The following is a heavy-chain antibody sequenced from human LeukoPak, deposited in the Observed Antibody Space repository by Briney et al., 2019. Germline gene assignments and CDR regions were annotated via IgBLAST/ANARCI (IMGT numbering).Heavy chain of an antibody. CDR1: GFTFSNYA. CDR3: ARLAARRGYYFDY. J-gene: IGHJ4*02. Sequence: GGSLRLSCAASGFTFSNYAMSWVRQAPGKGLEWVSTISGSGDSTYYADSVKGRFTIFRDNSKNTLHLHMNSLRAEDTAVYYCARLAARRGYYFDYWGQGTLVTVSS. CDR2: ISGSGDST. V-gene: IGHV3-23*01. D-gene: IGHD6-6*01.